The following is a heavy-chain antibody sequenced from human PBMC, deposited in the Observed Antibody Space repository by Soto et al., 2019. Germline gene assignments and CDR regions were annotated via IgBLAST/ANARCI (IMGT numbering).Heavy chain of an antibody. V-gene: IGHV3-30-3*01. CDR2: ILYDGGNK. J-gene: IGHJ4*02. CDR1: GFTFSNYA. CDR3: SREDY. Sequence: VHLVESGGGVVQPGRSLRLSCAASGFTFSNYAMHWVRQAPGKGLEWVAVILYDGGNKYYADSVRGRFTISRDNSKDTLYLQMNSLRPEDTAVYYCSREDYWGQGTLVTVSS.